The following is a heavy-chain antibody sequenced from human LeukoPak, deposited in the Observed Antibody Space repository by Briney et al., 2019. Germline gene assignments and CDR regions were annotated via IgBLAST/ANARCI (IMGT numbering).Heavy chain of an antibody. Sequence: GGSLGLSCAASGFTFSDYYMSWIRQAPGKGLEWVSYISSSGSTIYYADSVKGRFTISRDNAKNSLYLQMNSLRAEDTALYYCAKDFHRLGEFDAFDIWGQGTMATVSS. CDR2: ISSSGSTI. V-gene: IGHV3-11*01. D-gene: IGHD3-16*01. J-gene: IGHJ3*02. CDR1: GFTFSDYY. CDR3: AKDFHRLGEFDAFDI.